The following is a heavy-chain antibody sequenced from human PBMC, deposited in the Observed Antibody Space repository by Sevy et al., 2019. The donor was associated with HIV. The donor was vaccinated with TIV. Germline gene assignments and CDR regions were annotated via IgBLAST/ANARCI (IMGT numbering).Heavy chain of an antibody. D-gene: IGHD6-13*01. Sequence: GGSLRLSCAASGFTFSSYAMHWVRQAPGKGLEWVAVISYDGSNKYYADSVKGRFTISRDNSKNTLYLQMNSLRAEDTAVYYCRGSSFNAFDIWGQGTMDTVSS. V-gene: IGHV3-30-3*01. CDR1: GFTFSSYA. CDR3: RGSSFNAFDI. J-gene: IGHJ3*02. CDR2: ISYDGSNK.